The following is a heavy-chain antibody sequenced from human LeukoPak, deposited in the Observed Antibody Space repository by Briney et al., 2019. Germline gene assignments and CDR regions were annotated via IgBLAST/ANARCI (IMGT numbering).Heavy chain of an antibody. Sequence: ASVKVSCKASGYTFTGYYMHWVRQAPGQGLEWMGWINPNSGGTNYAQKFQGRVTMTRDTSISTAYMELSRLRSDDTAVYYCLARIAAAGAFDYWGQGTLVTVSS. CDR3: LARIAAAGAFDY. D-gene: IGHD6-13*01. CDR1: GYTFTGYY. V-gene: IGHV1-2*02. J-gene: IGHJ4*02. CDR2: INPNSGGT.